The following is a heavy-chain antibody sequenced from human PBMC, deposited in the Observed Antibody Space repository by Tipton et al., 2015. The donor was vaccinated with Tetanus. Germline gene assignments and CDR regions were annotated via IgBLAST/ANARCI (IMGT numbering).Heavy chain of an antibody. V-gene: IGHV4-39*01. CDR1: GGSISSSDYY. Sequence: GLVKPSETLSLTCTVSGGSISSSDYYWGWVRQSPGKGLEWVGSIYYSGSTYYSPSLRSRVTMSVDTSRNQLSLNLSSVVAADTAVYYCAFLPKHWLVPSFDPWGQGTLVTVSS. J-gene: IGHJ5*02. CDR3: AFLPKHWLVPSFDP. CDR2: IYYSGST. D-gene: IGHD6-19*01.